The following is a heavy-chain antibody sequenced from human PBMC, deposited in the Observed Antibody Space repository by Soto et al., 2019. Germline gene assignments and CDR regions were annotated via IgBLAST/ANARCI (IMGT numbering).Heavy chain of an antibody. Sequence: NPSETLSLTCTVSGGSVSSGDYYWSWIRQPPGKGLEWIGYIYYSGNTYYNPSLKSLVIISLDTSKNQFSLKLRSVTAAGTAVYSSARVPRQLEPTMWFDTWGQGTLVTVSS. CDR3: ARVPRQLEPTMWFDT. CDR1: GGSVSSGDYY. CDR2: IYYSGNT. D-gene: IGHD1-1*01. J-gene: IGHJ5*02. V-gene: IGHV4-30-4*01.